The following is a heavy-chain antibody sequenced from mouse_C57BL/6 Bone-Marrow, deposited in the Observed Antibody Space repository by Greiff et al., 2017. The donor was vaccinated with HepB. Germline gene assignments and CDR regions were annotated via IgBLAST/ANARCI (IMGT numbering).Heavy chain of an antibody. V-gene: IGHV5-4*01. CDR3: ARDLTTVVFDY. Sequence: EVQRVESGGGLVKPGGSLKLSCAASGFTFSSYAMSWVRQTPEKRLEWVATISDGGSYTYYPDNVKGRFTISRDNAKNNLYLQMSHLKSEDTAMYYCARDLTTVVFDYWGQGTTLTVSS. CDR2: ISDGGSYT. D-gene: IGHD1-1*01. J-gene: IGHJ2*01. CDR1: GFTFSSYA.